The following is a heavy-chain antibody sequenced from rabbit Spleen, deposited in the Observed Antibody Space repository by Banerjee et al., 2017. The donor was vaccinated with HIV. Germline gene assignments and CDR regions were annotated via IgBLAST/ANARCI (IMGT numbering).Heavy chain of an antibody. J-gene: IGHJ6*01. V-gene: IGHV1S40*01. D-gene: IGHD1-1*01. CDR1: GVSFNDKDV. CDR3: ARDTSSSFSSYGMDL. CDR2: INMVTGKS. Sequence: QSLEESGGGLVQPEGSLTLTCTASGVSFNDKDVMCWVRQAPGKGLEWITCINMVTGKSVYASWAKGRFTISKTSSTTVTLQMTSLTAADTATYFCARDTSSSFSSYGMDLWGPGTLVTVS.